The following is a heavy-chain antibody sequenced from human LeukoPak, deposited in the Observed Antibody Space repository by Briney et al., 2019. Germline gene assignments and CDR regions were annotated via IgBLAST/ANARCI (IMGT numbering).Heavy chain of an antibody. V-gene: IGHV3-21*05. J-gene: IGHJ4*02. CDR2: ISSSSSYI. Sequence: PGGSLRLSCAASGFTFSSNYMTWVRQAPGKGLEWVSYISSSSSYIYYADSVKGRFTVSRDNAKNSLYLQMNSLRAEDTAVYYCARAETGYYYDSSGYPFAYWGQGTLVTVSS. D-gene: IGHD3-22*01. CDR3: ARAETGYYYDSSGYPFAY. CDR1: GFTFSSNY.